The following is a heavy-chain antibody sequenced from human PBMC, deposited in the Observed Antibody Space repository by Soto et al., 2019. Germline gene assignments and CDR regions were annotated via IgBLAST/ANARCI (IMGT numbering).Heavy chain of an antibody. Sequence: EVQLLESGGGFVQSGGSLRLSCAASGFTFSSYAMSWVRQAPGKGLEWLSSISGRGESTDYADSVKGRFTISGDKSKNTLYLQMSRLRAEDTAVYYCAKRPFLYPRDRSGWFFDYWGHGILVTVSS. CDR3: AKRPFLYPRDRSGWFFDY. CDR1: GFTFSSYA. J-gene: IGHJ4*01. V-gene: IGHV3-23*01. CDR2: ISGRGEST. D-gene: IGHD6-19*01.